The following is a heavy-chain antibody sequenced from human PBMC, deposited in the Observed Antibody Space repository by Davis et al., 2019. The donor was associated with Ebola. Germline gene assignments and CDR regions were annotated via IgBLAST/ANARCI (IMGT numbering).Heavy chain of an antibody. CDR3: GGGWLVLPNY. Sequence: AASVKVSCKASGGIFDNYVISWVRQAPGQGLEWMGIINPSGGSTSYAQKFQGRVTMTRDTSTSTVYMELSSLRSEDTAVYYCGGGWLVLPNYWGQGTLVTVSS. V-gene: IGHV1-46*02. CDR2: INPSGGST. CDR1: GGIFDNYV. D-gene: IGHD6-19*01. J-gene: IGHJ4*02.